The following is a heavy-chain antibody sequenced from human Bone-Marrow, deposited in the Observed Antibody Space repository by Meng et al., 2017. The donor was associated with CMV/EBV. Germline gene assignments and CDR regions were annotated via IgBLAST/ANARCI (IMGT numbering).Heavy chain of an antibody. Sequence: ETLSLTCAASGFTFSNAWMSWVRQAPGKGLEWVGRIKSKTDGGTTDYAAPVKGRFTISRDDSTNTLYLQMNSLKTEDTAVYYCTTNVYFDYWGQGTLVTVSS. CDR3: TTNVYFDY. J-gene: IGHJ4*02. CDR2: IKSKTDGGTT. CDR1: GFTFSNAW. V-gene: IGHV3-15*01.